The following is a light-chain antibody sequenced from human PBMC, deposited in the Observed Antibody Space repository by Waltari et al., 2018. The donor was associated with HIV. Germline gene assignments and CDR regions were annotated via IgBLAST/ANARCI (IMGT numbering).Light chain of an antibody. Sequence: QSALTQPPSASGTPGQRVTISCSGSSPNVGRNAVYWYQKFPGSAPQLVCNRDKPRPAGVASRFSGAKSGAAASLAISGLRSEDEADFYCSTWDYSLKDVLFGGGTKLTVL. CDR1: SPNVGRNA. CDR3: STWDYSLKDVL. CDR2: RDK. V-gene: IGLV1-47*01. J-gene: IGLJ2*01.